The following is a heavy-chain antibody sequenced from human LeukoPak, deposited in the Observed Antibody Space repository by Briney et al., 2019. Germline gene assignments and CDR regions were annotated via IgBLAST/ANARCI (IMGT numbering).Heavy chain of an antibody. D-gene: IGHD6-19*01. Sequence: ASVKVSCKASGYTFTSYDISWVRQATGKGLEWMGWMNPNSGNTGYAQKFQGRVTMTRNTSISTAYMELSSLRSEDTAVYYCARWDLSGWYFDYYYYYGMDVWGQGTMVTVPS. CDR3: ARWDLSGWYFDYYYYYGMDV. J-gene: IGHJ6*02. CDR1: GYTFTSYD. V-gene: IGHV1-8*01. CDR2: MNPNSGNT.